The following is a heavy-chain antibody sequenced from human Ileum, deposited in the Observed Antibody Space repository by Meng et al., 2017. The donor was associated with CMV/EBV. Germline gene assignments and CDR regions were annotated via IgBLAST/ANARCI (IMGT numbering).Heavy chain of an antibody. CDR2: ISGTGDRI. CDR3: ANDRGVWEQLGSFDY. Sequence: GESLKISCAASGFTFSAYAMSWVRQAPGKGLEWVSAISGTGDRIYYADSVKGRFTISRDNSKNTLDLQMNSLRAEDTAVYYCANDRGVWEQLGSFDYWGQGTLVTVSS. V-gene: IGHV3-23*01. CDR1: GFTFSAYA. D-gene: IGHD6-6*01. J-gene: IGHJ4*02.